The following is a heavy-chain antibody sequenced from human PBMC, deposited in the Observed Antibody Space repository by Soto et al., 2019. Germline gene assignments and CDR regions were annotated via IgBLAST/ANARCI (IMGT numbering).Heavy chain of an antibody. J-gene: IGHJ4*02. CDR3: GHYEFSSGVN. V-gene: IGHV2-5*02. CDR1: GLSLSTSGVG. CDR2: IYWDDDK. Sequence: QITLKESGPTLVKPTQTLTLTCTFSGLSLSTSGVGVGWIRQPPGKAPEWLALIYWDDDKRYRPSLDSRLTIAKDTSKNQVVLTMTNMDPGDTATYHCGHYEFSSGVNWGQGTRVTVSS. D-gene: IGHD3-3*01.